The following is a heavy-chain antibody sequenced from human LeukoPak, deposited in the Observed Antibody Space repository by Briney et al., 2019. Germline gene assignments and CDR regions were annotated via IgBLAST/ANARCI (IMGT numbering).Heavy chain of an antibody. Sequence: SETLSLTCTVSGGSISSYYWSWIRQPPGKGLEWIGYIYYSGSTNYNPSLKSRVTISVDTSKNQFSLKLSSVTAADTAVYYCARGGIAAAGTLDYWGQGTLVTVSS. J-gene: IGHJ4*02. CDR2: IYYSGST. D-gene: IGHD6-13*01. CDR1: GGSISSYY. CDR3: ARGGIAAAGTLDY. V-gene: IGHV4-59*12.